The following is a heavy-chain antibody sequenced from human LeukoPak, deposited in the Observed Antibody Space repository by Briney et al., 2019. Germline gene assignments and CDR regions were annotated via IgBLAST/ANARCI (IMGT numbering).Heavy chain of an antibody. D-gene: IGHD3-10*01. Sequence: GGSLRLSCAASGFTFSSYAMSWVRQAPGKGLEWVSAISGSDGSTYYADSAKGRFTISRDNSRSAVHLEMSSLRPDDTAVYYCVREGYYDPGSSPTFYFDSWGRGTLVTVSS. J-gene: IGHJ4*02. CDR2: ISGSDGST. CDR3: VREGYYDPGSSPTFYFDS. V-gene: IGHV3-23*01. CDR1: GFTFSSYA.